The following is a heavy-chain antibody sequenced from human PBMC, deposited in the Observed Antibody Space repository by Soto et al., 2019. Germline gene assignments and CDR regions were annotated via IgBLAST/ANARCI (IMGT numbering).Heavy chain of an antibody. D-gene: IGHD2-21*02. CDR2: IYNSGST. Sequence: SETLSLTCTVSGGSISSGDYYWSWIRQPPGKGLEWIGYIYNSGSTYYNPSFKSRVTISVDTSKNQFSLKLNSVTAADTAVYYCARDLWGYCGTDCYPLDVWGQGTTVTVSS. CDR1: GGSISSGDYY. J-gene: IGHJ6*02. V-gene: IGHV4-61*08. CDR3: ARDLWGYCGTDCYPLDV.